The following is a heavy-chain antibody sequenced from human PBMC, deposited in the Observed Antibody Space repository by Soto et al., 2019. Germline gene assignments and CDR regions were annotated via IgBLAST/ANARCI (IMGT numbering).Heavy chain of an antibody. D-gene: IGHD5-12*01. J-gene: IGHJ4*02. V-gene: IGHV4-30-2*01. CDR3: ARDGYIGNYYVDH. CDR1: GGSISSGGYS. Sequence: SETLSLTCAVSGGSISSGGYSWSWIRQPPGKGLEWIGETYHSGNTNYNPSLKSRVTISVDKSKNQFSLKLNSVTAADTAVYYCARDGYIGNYYVDHWNEGILVTAPQ. CDR2: TYHSGNT.